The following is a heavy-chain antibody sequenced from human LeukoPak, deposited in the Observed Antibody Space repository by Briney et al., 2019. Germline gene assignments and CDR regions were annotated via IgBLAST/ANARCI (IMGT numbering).Heavy chain of an antibody. V-gene: IGHV4-4*07. Sequence: SETLSLTCIVSGGSINNYYWNWVRQPAGKGLEWIGRIFSSGRTIYNPSLRTRVTMSVDTSKNQFSLKLTSVTAADTAEYYCERGHYWNYGWGQGTLVTVSS. CDR3: ERGHYWNYG. J-gene: IGHJ4*02. D-gene: IGHD1-7*01. CDR1: GGSINNYY. CDR2: IFSSGRT.